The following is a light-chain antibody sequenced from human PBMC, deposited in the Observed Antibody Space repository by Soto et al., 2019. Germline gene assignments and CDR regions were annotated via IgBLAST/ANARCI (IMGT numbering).Light chain of an antibody. V-gene: IGLV2-14*03. CDR3: SSHTTSSIWV. Sequence: QSALTQPASVSGSPGQSITISCTGTSSDVGDYNFVSWYQQLPGKAPKLMMYEVSHRPSGVSNRFSGSKSGNTASLTISGLLAEDEGHYYCSSHTTSSIWVFGGGTKLTVL. CDR1: SSDVGDYNF. J-gene: IGLJ3*02. CDR2: EVS.